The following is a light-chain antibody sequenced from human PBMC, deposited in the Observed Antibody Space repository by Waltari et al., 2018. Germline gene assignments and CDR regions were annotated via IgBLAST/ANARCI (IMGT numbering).Light chain of an antibody. J-gene: IGKJ5*01. CDR2: GAY. Sequence: EIVLTPSPGTLSLSTGERATLSCRASQSVSSSYLAWYQQKPGQAPRLLSYGAYSRDTGIPDRFSGSGSGTDFTLTISRLEPEDFAVYYCQQYGSSPVITFGQGTRLEIK. CDR1: QSVSSSY. CDR3: QQYGSSPVIT. V-gene: IGKV3-20*01.